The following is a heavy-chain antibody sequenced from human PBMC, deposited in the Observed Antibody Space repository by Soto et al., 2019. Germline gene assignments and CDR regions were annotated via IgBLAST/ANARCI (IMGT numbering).Heavy chain of an antibody. D-gene: IGHD6-13*01. V-gene: IGHV1-69*12. CDR3: AREPIAAHIAGMDV. CDR1: GGTFSSYA. J-gene: IGHJ6*02. Sequence: QVQLVQSGTEVKKPGSSVKVSCKASGGTFSSYAISWVRQAPGQELEWMGGIIPIFGTANYAQKCQGRVTITADESTSTAYMELSSLRSEDTAVYYCAREPIAAHIAGMDVWGQGTTVTVSS. CDR2: IIPIFGTA.